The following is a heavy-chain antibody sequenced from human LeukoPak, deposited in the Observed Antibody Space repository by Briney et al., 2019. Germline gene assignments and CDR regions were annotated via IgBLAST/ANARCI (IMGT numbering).Heavy chain of an antibody. V-gene: IGHV4-59*01. CDR2: IYYSGST. CDR1: GGSISSYY. J-gene: IGHJ6*03. Sequence: SETLSLTCTVSGGSISSYYWSWIRQLPGKGLEWIGYIYYSGSTNYNPSLKSRVTISVDTSKNQFSLKLSSVTAADTAVYYCARVWRGYYYMDVWGKGTTVTVSS. CDR3: ARVWRGYYYMDV.